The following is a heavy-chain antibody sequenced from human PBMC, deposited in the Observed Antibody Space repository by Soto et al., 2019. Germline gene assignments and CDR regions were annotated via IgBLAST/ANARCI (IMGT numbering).Heavy chain of an antibody. CDR1: GFTFSSYA. CDR3: AKASGLKSYYFDY. Sequence: GESLRLSCAASGFTFSSYAMSWVRQAPGKGLDWVSAISGSVGSTYYADSVKGRFTISRDNSKNTLYLQMNSLRAEDTAVYYCAKASGLKSYYFDYWGQGTLVTVSS. CDR2: ISGSVGST. D-gene: IGHD6-19*01. V-gene: IGHV3-23*01. J-gene: IGHJ4*02.